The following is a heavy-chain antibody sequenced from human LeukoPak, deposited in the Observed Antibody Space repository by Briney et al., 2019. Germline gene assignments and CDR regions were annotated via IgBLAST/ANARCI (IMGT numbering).Heavy chain of an antibody. CDR3: ATCPSSSTSCYGLYYYYMDV. V-gene: IGHV1-24*01. CDR1: GYTLTELS. J-gene: IGHJ6*03. Sequence: GASVKVSCKVSGYTLTELSMHWVRQAPGKGLEWMGGFDPEDGETIYAQKFQGRVTMTEDTSTDTAYMELSSLRSEDTAVYYCATCPSSSTSCYGLYYYYMDVWGKGTTVTVSS. D-gene: IGHD2-2*01. CDR2: FDPEDGET.